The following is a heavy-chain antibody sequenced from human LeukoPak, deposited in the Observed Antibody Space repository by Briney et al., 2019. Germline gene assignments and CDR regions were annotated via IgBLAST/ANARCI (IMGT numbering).Heavy chain of an antibody. CDR2: INHSGST. D-gene: IGHD6-13*01. CDR3: ASFSSSWRGSWFDP. V-gene: IGHV4-34*01. CDR1: GGSFSGYY. J-gene: IGHJ5*02. Sequence: ASETLSLTCAVYGGSFSGYYWSWIRPPQGKGLEWIGEINHSGSTNYNPSLKSRITISVDTSKNQFSLKLSSVTAADTAVYYCASFSSSWRGSWFDPWGQGTLVTVSS.